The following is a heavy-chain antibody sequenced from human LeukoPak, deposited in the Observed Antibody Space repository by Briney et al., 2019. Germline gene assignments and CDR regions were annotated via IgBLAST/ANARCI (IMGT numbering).Heavy chain of an antibody. J-gene: IGHJ5*02. Sequence: GGSLRLSCATSGFTLSNYWMHWVRQVPGKGLVWVSRIKYDGSDTSYVDSVKGRFTISRDNAKNTLYLQMNSLRAEDTATYYCAKDNSPGWFGPWGQGTLVTVSS. D-gene: IGHD4-11*01. CDR2: IKYDGSDT. CDR1: GFTLSNYW. CDR3: AKDNSPGWFGP. V-gene: IGHV3-74*01.